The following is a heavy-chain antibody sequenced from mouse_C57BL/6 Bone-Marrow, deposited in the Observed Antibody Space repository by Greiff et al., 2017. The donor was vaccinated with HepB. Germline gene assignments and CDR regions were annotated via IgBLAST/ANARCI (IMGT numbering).Heavy chain of an antibody. J-gene: IGHJ1*03. CDR3: AREDYYYGSSNWYFDV. CDR2: IYPGGGYT. V-gene: IGHV1-63*01. Sequence: QVHVKQSGAELVRPGPSVKMSCKASGYTFTNYWIGWAKQRPGHGLEWIGDIYPGGGYTNYNEKFKGKATLTADKSSSTAYMQFSSLTSEDSAIYYCAREDYYYGSSNWYFDVWGTGTTVTVSS. CDR1: GYTFTNYW. D-gene: IGHD1-1*01.